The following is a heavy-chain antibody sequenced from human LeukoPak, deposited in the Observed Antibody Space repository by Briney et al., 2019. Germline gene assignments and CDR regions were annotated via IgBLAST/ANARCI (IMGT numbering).Heavy chain of an antibody. Sequence: GGSLRLSCAASGFTFSSYGMNWVRQAPGKGLEWVSSISTSTSYISYADSVKGRFTISRDNAENSLHLQMNSLRAEDTAVYYCARDGGIAARPDYYYYYMDVWGKGTTVTVSS. CDR3: ARDGGIAARPDYYYYYMDV. J-gene: IGHJ6*03. CDR1: GFTFSSYG. CDR2: ISTSTSYI. D-gene: IGHD6-6*01. V-gene: IGHV3-21*01.